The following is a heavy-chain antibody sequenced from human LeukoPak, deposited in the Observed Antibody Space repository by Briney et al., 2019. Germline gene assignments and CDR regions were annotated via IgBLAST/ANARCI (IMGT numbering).Heavy chain of an antibody. D-gene: IGHD2/OR15-2a*01. V-gene: IGHV5-51*01. CDR1: GYSFTNYW. CDR3: ATSPTFLLAY. Sequence: GESLKISCKGSGYSFTNYWIGWVRQVPGKGLEWMGIIYPGDSDTRYSPSFQGQVTLSADKSISTAYLQWSSLKASDTAMYYCATSPTFLLAYWGQGTLVTVSS. J-gene: IGHJ4*02. CDR2: IYPGDSDT.